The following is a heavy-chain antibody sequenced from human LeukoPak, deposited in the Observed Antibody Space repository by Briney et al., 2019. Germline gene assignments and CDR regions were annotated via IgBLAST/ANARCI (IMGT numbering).Heavy chain of an antibody. CDR2: IYAGGRV. CDR3: ARGGSPPEALGDALNI. D-gene: IGHD1-26*01. Sequence: GGSLRLSCATSGFTFRRSYMTWVRQAPGKGLEWVSLIYAGGRVFYGDSVKGRFTISRDNAKNTLYLQMNSLRVEDTAVYYCARGGSPPEALGDALNIWGQGTMVTVSS. J-gene: IGHJ3*02. CDR1: GFTFRRSY. V-gene: IGHV3-66*01.